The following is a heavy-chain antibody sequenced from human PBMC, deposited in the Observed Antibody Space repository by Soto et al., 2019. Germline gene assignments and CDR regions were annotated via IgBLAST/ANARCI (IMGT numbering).Heavy chain of an antibody. CDR2: ISYDGSNK. V-gene: IGHV3-30*18. Sequence: QVQLVEAGGGVVQPGRSLRLSCAASGFTFSSYGMHWVRQAPGKGLEWVAVISYDGSNKYYADSLKGRFTISRDNSKNTLYLQMNSLRAEDTAVYYCAKDLDYGDYYYYYGMDVWGQGTTVTVSS. D-gene: IGHD4-17*01. CDR1: GFTFSSYG. J-gene: IGHJ6*02. CDR3: AKDLDYGDYYYYYGMDV.